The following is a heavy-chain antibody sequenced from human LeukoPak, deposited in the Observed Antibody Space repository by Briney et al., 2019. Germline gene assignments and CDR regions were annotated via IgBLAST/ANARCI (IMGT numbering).Heavy chain of an antibody. J-gene: IGHJ4*02. CDR2: IYYSGST. CDR1: GFTFSDAW. D-gene: IGHD4-17*01. CDR3: AREDYGDSGFDY. Sequence: GSLRLSCAASGFTFSDAWMSWVRQPPGKGLEWIGYIYYSGSTNYNPSLKSRVTISVDTSKNQFSLKLSSVTAADTAVYYCAREDYGDSGFDYWGQGTLVTVSS. V-gene: IGHV4-59*01.